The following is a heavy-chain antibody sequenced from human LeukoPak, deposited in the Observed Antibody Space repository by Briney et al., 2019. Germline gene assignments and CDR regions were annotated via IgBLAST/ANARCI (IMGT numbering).Heavy chain of an antibody. CDR3: AAVSSISSPAAIPP. Sequence: TSVKVSCKASGFTFTSSAMQWVRQARGQRLEWIGWIVVGSGNTNYAQKFQERATITRDMSTSTAYMELSSLRSEDTAVYYCAAVSSISSPAAIPPWGQGTLVTVSS. CDR1: GFTFTSSA. V-gene: IGHV1-58*02. J-gene: IGHJ5*02. CDR2: IVVGSGNT. D-gene: IGHD2-2*01.